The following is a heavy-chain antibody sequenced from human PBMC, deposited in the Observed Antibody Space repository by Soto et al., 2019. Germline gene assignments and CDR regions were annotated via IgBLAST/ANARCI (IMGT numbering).Heavy chain of an antibody. CDR1: GGSITSANW. CDR3: ASVLRGWFDP. CDR2: ISHSGIT. D-gene: IGHD6-6*01. Sequence: PSETLSLTCAVSGGSITSANWWTWVRQPPGGGLEWIGEISHSGITNYKASLKSRVTMSVDKTKNDVSLKLTSVTAADTAVYSCASVLRGWFDPWGQGTPVTVSS. V-gene: IGHV4-4*02. J-gene: IGHJ5*02.